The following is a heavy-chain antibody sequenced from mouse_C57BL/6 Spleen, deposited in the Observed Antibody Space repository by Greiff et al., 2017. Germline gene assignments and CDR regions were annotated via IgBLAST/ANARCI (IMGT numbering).Heavy chain of an antibody. J-gene: IGHJ4*01. CDR3: ARGLRDYAMDY. V-gene: IGHV5-17*01. Sequence: EVKLMESGGGLVKPGGSLKLSCAASGFTFSDYGMHWVRQAPEKGLEWVAYISSGSSTIYYADTVKGRFTISRDNAKNTLFLQMTSLRSEDTAMYYCARGLRDYAMDYWGQGTSVTVSS. CDR1: GFTFSDYG. D-gene: IGHD3-1*01. CDR2: ISSGSSTI.